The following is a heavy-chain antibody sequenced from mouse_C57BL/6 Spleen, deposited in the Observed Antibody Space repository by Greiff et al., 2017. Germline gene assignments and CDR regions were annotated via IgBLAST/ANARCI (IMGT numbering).Heavy chain of an antibody. J-gene: IGHJ2*01. CDR1: GYTFTSYW. CDR3: ARGANWDEGY. V-gene: IGHV1-50*01. CDR2: IDPSDSYT. D-gene: IGHD4-1*01. Sequence: VQLQQPGAELVKPGASVKLSCKASGYTFTSYWMQWVKQRPGQGLEWIGEIDPSDSYTNYNQKFKGKATLTVDTSSSTAYMQLSSLTSEDSAVYYCARGANWDEGYWGQGTTLTVSS.